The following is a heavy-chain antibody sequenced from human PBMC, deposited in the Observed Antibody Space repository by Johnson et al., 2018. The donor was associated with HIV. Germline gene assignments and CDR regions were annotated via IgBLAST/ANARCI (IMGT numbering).Heavy chain of an antibody. Sequence: QVQLVESGGGLVQPGESLRLSCVASGFTFSQYAMHWVRQAPGKGLEYVSAISTTGVSTYYADSVRGRFTISRDNAKKSLYLQMNSLRAEDTALYYCARAGLDAFDIWGQGTMVTVSS. J-gene: IGHJ3*02. V-gene: IGHV3-64*04. CDR2: ISTTGVST. CDR3: ARAGLDAFDI. CDR1: GFTFSQYA.